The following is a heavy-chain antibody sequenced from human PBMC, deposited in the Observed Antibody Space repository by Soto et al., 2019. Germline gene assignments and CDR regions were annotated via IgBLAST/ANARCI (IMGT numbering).Heavy chain of an antibody. D-gene: IGHD5-12*01. J-gene: IGHJ4*02. CDR2: ISPRNGDT. CDR1: GYIFTDYH. V-gene: IGHV1-2*06. Sequence: ASVKVSCKTSGYIFTDYHVHWVRQAPGQGLEWMGRISPRNGDTHYAQKFQGRVTMTRDTSTSSVYMEINTLRSDDTAIFFCARAKLTSGIDYFDSWGQGTLVTVSS. CDR3: ARAKLTSGIDYFDS.